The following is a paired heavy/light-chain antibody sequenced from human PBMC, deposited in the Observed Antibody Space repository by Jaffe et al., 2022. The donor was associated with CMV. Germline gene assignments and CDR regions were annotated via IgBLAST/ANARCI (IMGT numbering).Heavy chain of an antibody. Sequence: QVQLVESGGGVVQPGRSLRLSCAASGFTLGSYGMHWARQAPGKGLEWVAVIWYDGSKDYYADSVKGRFTISRDNSKNTLSLQMHSLRAEDTAVYYCVREAYSGSYYNFGGLDYWGQGTLVTVSS. CDR1: GFTLGSYG. D-gene: IGHD1-26*01. J-gene: IGHJ4*02. CDR3: VREAYSGSYYNFGGLDY. V-gene: IGHV3-33*08. CDR2: IWYDGSKD.
Light chain of an antibody. CDR1: QSLVHSDGDTY. CDR2: KIS. Sequence: DIVMTQTPLSSPVTLGQPASISCRSSQSLVHSDGDTYLSWLQQRPGQPPRLLIYKISNRFSGVPDRFSGSGAGTDFTLKISRVEAEDVGVYYCMQATQFPWTFGQGTKVEVK. J-gene: IGKJ1*01. V-gene: IGKV2-24*01. CDR3: MQATQFPWT.